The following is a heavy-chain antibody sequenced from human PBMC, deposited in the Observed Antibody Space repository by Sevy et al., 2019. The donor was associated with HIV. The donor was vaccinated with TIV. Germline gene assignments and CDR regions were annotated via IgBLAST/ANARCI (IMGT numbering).Heavy chain of an antibody. CDR3: AVESCDIVEVVAAPRGWFGP. Sequence: SETLSLTCALSGYSISSGYYWGWIRQPPGKGLEWIGSIYHSGSTYYNPSLRSRVTISVDTSKNQLSLRLGSVRAADTAFDYWAVESCDIVEVVAAPRGWFGPWGQGTLVTVSS. CDR1: GYSISSGYY. CDR2: IYHSGST. V-gene: IGHV4-38-2*01. J-gene: IGHJ5*02. D-gene: IGHD2-15*01.